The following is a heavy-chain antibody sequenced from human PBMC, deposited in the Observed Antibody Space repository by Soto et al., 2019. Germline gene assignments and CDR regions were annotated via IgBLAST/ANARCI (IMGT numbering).Heavy chain of an antibody. CDR3: AKGGELDV. J-gene: IGHJ6*04. CDR2: IGDSGAST. D-gene: IGHD3-16*01. Sequence: PGGSLRLSCEASGFSFSSFAMNWVRQAPGKGLEWVSAIGDSGASTYYADSVKGRFTISRDNSRNTLYLQLNSLRAEDTAVYYCAKGGELDVWGNGTTVTVSS. CDR1: GFSFSSFA. V-gene: IGHV3-23*01.